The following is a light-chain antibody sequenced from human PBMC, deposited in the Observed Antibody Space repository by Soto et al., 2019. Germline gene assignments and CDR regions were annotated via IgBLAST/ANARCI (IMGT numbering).Light chain of an antibody. CDR2: GAS. CDR1: QSVSSNY. CDR3: QQYGGSPGT. V-gene: IGKV3-20*01. J-gene: IGKJ1*01. Sequence: EIVLTQSPGTLSLSLGERATLSCRASQSVSSNYLAWYQQKPGQAPRILIYGASGRATGIPDRFSGSGSGTDFTLTISRLEPEDSGVYYCQQYGGSPGTFGQGTKVDIK.